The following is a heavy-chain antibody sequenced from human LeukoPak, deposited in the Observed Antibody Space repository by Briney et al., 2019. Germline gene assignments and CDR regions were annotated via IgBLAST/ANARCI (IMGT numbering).Heavy chain of an antibody. V-gene: IGHV3-49*03. J-gene: IGHJ4*02. CDR3: TPRTYYYDSSGYQY. Sequence: GGSLRLSCIVSGFTVGDYAMSWFRQAPGKGLEWVGFFRSKAYGGTTEYAASVKGILMISRDECKSIAYMKMNSLKTEDTAVYYCTPRTYYYDSSGYQYWGQGTLVTVSS. D-gene: IGHD3-22*01. CDR2: FRSKAYGGTT. CDR1: GFTVGDYA.